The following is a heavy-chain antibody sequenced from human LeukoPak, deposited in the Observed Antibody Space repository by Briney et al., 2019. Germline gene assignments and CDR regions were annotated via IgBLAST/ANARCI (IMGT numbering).Heavy chain of an antibody. CDR3: ARGRVRVYGSGGRYFDY. CDR1: GGSFSGYY. D-gene: IGHD3-10*01. Sequence: SETLSLTCAVYGGSFSGYYWSWIRRPPGKGLEWIGEINHSGSTNHNPSLKSRVTISVDTSKNQFSLKLSSVTAADTAVYYCARGRVRVYGSGGRYFDYWGQGTLVTVSS. V-gene: IGHV4-34*01. J-gene: IGHJ4*02. CDR2: INHSGST.